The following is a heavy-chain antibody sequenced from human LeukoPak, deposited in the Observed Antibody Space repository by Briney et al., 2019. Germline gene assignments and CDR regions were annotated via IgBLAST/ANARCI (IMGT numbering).Heavy chain of an antibody. Sequence: GGSLRLSCAASGFTFSSYWMHWVRQAPGKGLVWVSRISSDGSSTTYADSVKDRFTISRDNAKNTLYLQMNSLRAEDTAVYYCARGYSGSYRVDYWGQGTLVTVSS. V-gene: IGHV3-74*01. CDR2: ISSDGSST. CDR3: ARGYSGSYRVDY. J-gene: IGHJ4*02. D-gene: IGHD1-26*01. CDR1: GFTFSSYW.